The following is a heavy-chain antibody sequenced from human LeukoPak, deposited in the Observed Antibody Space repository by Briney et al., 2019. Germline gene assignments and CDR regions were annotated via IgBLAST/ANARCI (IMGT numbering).Heavy chain of an antibody. CDR1: GGSFSGYY. D-gene: IGHD6-19*01. CDR3: ARVRCEQWLVPGAFDI. V-gene: IGHV4-34*01. J-gene: IGHJ3*02. Sequence: PSETLSLTCSVYGGSFSGYYWSSICPPPRKGLDWIGDINHSGSTNYNPSLKSRVTISVDTSKNQFPLKLSSVTAADTAVYYCARVRCEQWLVPGAFDIWGQGTMVTVSS. CDR2: INHSGST.